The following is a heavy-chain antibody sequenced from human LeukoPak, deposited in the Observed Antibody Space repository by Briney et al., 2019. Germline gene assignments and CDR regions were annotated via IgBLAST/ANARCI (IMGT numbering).Heavy chain of an antibody. CDR2: IKKDGSEK. Sequence: PGGSLRLSCAASGFTFSSYWMSWVRQVPGKGLEWVANIKKDGSEKKYVDSVKGRFTISRDNAENSLYLQMNSLRVEDTVVYYCAKDDAWLRFGEWSQGTLVTVSS. CDR1: GFTFSSYW. CDR3: AKDDAWLRFGE. J-gene: IGHJ4*02. V-gene: IGHV3-7*01. D-gene: IGHD3-10*01.